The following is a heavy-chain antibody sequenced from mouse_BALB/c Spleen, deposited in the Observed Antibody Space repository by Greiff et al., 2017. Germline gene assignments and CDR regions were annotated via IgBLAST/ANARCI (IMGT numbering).Heavy chain of an antibody. J-gene: IGHJ1*01. CDR2: ISYSGST. CDR3: ARYKKGATGYFDV. CDR1: GDSITSGY. V-gene: IGHV3-8*02. D-gene: IGHD1-1*01. Sequence: EVKLMESGPSLVKPSQTLSLTCSVTGDSITSGYWNWIRKFPGNKLEYMGYISYSGSTYYNPSLKSRISITRDTSKNQYYLQLNSVTTEDTATYYCARYKKGATGYFDVWGAGTTVTVSS.